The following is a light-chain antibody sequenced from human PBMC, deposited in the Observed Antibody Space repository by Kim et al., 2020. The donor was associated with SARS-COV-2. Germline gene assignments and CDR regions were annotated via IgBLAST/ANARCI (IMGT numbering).Light chain of an antibody. J-gene: IGLJ2*01. CDR3: AAWDDSLSGLV. CDR1: SSNIGSNY. V-gene: IGLV1-47*01. CDR2: RNN. Sequence: GQRVTISCSGSSSNIGSNYVYWYQQLPGTAPKLRIYRNNQRPSGVPDRYSGSKSGTSASLAISGLRSEDEADYYCAAWDDSLSGLVFGGGTKLTVL.